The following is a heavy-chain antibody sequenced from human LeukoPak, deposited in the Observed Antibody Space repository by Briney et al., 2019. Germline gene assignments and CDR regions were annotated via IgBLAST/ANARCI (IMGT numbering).Heavy chain of an antibody. J-gene: IGHJ3*02. D-gene: IGHD7-27*01. CDR2: ISGSGGST. Sequence: GGSLRLSCAASGFTFSSYAMSWVRQAPGKGLEWVSAISGSGGSTYYADSVKGRFTISRDNSKNTLYLQMNSLRAEDTAVYYCARDRLSLGAFDIWGQGTMVTVSS. CDR1: GFTFSSYA. CDR3: ARDRLSLGAFDI. V-gene: IGHV3-23*01.